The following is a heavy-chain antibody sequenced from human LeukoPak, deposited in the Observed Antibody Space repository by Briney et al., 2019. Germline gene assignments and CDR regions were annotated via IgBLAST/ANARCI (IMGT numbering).Heavy chain of an antibody. D-gene: IGHD5-12*01. CDR3: AREGESGLSP. V-gene: IGHV3-53*04. Sequence: GDSLTLSCAAYGFTVSSNYMSWVRQAPRKGLEWVSVIYSCGSTYYPHSVQDRFTISRNNSKNTLYPQMTSLRAEDTAVYYCAREGESGLSPWGQGTLVTVSS. CDR2: IYSCGST. CDR1: GFTVSSNY. J-gene: IGHJ5*02.